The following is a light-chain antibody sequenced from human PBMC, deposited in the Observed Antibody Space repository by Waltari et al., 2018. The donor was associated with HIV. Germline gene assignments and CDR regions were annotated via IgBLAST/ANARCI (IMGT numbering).Light chain of an antibody. CDR1: NSDVGSYNL. CDR2: EVN. V-gene: IGLV2-23*02. J-gene: IGLJ1*01. CDR3: CSYAGSSILGV. Sequence: QSALTQPASVSGSPGQSITISCTGTNSDVGSYNLVSWYQQHPGKAPKLMFYEVNKRPSGVSNRFSGSKSGNTASLTISGLQAEDEADYYYCSYAGSSILGVFGTGTKVTVL.